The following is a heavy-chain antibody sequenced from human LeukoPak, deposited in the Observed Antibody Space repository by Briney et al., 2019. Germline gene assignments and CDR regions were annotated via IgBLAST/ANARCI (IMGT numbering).Heavy chain of an antibody. J-gene: IGHJ6*02. CDR3: AILRYFDQHYYYYGMDV. V-gene: IGHV4-59*01. CDR1: GGSISSYY. D-gene: IGHD3-9*01. Sequence: SETLSLTCTVSGGSISSYYWSWIRQPPGKGLEWIGYIYYSGSTNYNPSLKSRVTISLDTSKNQFSLNLSSVTAADTAVYYCAILRYFDQHYYYYGMDVWGQETTVTVSS. CDR2: IYYSGST.